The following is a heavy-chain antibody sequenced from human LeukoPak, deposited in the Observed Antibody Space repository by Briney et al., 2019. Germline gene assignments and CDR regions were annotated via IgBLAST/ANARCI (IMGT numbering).Heavy chain of an antibody. CDR1: EFSVGSNY. V-gene: IGHV3-30*02. CDR2: IRYDGSNK. CDR3: ARVGDYYYYFIHV. Sequence: PGGSLRLSCAASEFSVGSNYMTWVRQAPGKGLEWVAFIRYDGSNKYYADSVKGRFTIFRDNSRNTLYLQMNSLRTEDTAVYYCARVGDYYYYFIHVWGKGTTVTISS. J-gene: IGHJ6*03.